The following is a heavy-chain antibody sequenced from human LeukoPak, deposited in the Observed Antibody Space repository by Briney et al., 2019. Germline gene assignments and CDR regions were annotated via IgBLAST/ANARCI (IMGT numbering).Heavy chain of an antibody. D-gene: IGHD4-17*01. CDR2: TWYDGSNK. V-gene: IGHV3-33*01. CDR3: ARDHGDYSGKGY. Sequence: PGGSLRLSCAASGFIFSSYGMHWVRQAPGTGLEWVAVTWYDGSNKYYADAVKGRFTISRDNSKNTLYLQMHSLRAEDTAVYFCARDHGDYSGKGYWGQGTLVTVSS. J-gene: IGHJ4*02. CDR1: GFIFSSYG.